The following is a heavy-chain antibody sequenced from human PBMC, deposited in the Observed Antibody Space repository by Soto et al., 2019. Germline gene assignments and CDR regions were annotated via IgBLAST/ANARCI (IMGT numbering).Heavy chain of an antibody. V-gene: IGHV3-21*01. D-gene: IGHD3-22*01. CDR3: AREYYYDSSGYPLDY. Sequence: GGSLRLSCAASGFTFSSYSMNWVRQAPGKGLEWVSSISSSSSYIYYADSVKGRFTISRDNAKNSLYLQMNSLRTEDTAVYYCAREYYYDSSGYPLDYWGQGTLVTVSS. CDR1: GFTFSSYS. J-gene: IGHJ4*02. CDR2: ISSSSSYI.